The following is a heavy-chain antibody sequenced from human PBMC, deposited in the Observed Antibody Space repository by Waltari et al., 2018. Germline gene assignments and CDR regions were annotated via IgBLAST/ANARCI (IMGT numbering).Heavy chain of an antibody. D-gene: IGHD6-19*01. Sequence: QVHLVESGGGVVQPGRSLRLSCAASGFTFSNSGMHWVRQAPGKGLEWVAAIWYDGSNKYYGDSVRGRITISRDNSKNTLYLQMNSLRAEDTALYYCARDIGGETVAPFDYWGQGTLVTVSS. CDR2: IWYDGSNK. CDR3: ARDIGGETVAPFDY. CDR1: GFTFSNSG. V-gene: IGHV3-33*08. J-gene: IGHJ4*02.